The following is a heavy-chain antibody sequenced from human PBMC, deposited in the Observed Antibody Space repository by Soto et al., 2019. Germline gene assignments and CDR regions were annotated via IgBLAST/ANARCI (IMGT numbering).Heavy chain of an antibody. CDR1: GFTFSNAW. V-gene: IGHV3-15*07. CDR2: IKSKTDGGTT. Sequence: GALRLSCAASGFTFSNAWMNWVRQAPGKGLEWVGRIKSKTDGGTTDYAAPVKGRFTISRDDSKNTLYLQMNSLKTEDTAVYYCTTDLTEWRYFDWLNYYYYYGMDVWGQGTTVTVSS. D-gene: IGHD3-9*01. J-gene: IGHJ6*02. CDR3: TTDLTEWRYFDWLNYYYYYGMDV.